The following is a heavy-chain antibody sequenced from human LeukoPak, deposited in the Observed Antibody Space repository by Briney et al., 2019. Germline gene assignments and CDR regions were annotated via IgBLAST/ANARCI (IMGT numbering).Heavy chain of an antibody. CDR3: AREGLEVVVVAAFFDI. CDR1: GGSISSYY. J-gene: IGHJ3*02. Sequence: PSETLSLTCTVSGGSISSYYWSWIRQPAGKGLEWIGRIYTSGSTNYNPSLKSRVTVSVDTSKNQFSLKLSSVTAADTAVYYCAREGLEVVVVAAFFDIWGQGTMVTVSS. V-gene: IGHV4-4*07. D-gene: IGHD2-15*01. CDR2: IYTSGST.